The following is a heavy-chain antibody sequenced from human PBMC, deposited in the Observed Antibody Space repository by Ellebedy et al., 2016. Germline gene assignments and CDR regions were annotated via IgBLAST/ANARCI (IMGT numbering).Heavy chain of an antibody. V-gene: IGHV3-49*03. J-gene: IGHJ5*02. CDR2: IRSKAYGGTT. CDR3: TRLTPTNWFDP. Sequence: GESLKISXTASGFTFGDYAMSWFRQAPGKGLEWVGFIRSKAYGGTTEYAASVKGRFTISRDDSKSIAYLQMNSLKTEDTAVYYCTRLTPTNWFDPWGQGTLVTVSS. D-gene: IGHD3-9*01. CDR1: GFTFGDYA.